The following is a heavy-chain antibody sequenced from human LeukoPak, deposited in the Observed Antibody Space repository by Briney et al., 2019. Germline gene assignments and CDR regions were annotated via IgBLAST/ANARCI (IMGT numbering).Heavy chain of an antibody. V-gene: IGHV4-34*01. CDR3: ARVGSSSY. Sequence: KPSETLSLTCAVYGGSFSGYYWSWIRQPPGKGLEWIGEINHSGSTNYNPSLKSRVTISVDTSKNQFSLKLSSVTVADTAVYYCARVGSSSYWGQGTLVTVSS. CDR1: GGSFSGYY. CDR2: INHSGST. D-gene: IGHD6-6*01. J-gene: IGHJ4*02.